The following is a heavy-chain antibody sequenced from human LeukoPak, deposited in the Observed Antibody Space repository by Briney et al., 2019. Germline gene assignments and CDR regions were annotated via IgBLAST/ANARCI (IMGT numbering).Heavy chain of an antibody. CDR1: GYTFTGYH. V-gene: IGHV1-2*06. D-gene: IGHD2-2*01. CDR3: ARDYCSSTCRLFDY. CDR2: INPNSGDT. J-gene: IGHJ4*02. Sequence: GASVKVSCKASGYTFTGYHIHWVRQAPGQGLEWMGRINPNSGDTNYAQKFQGRVTMTRDTSISTAYMELSRLRSDDTAVYYCARDYCSSTCRLFDYWGQGTLVTVSS.